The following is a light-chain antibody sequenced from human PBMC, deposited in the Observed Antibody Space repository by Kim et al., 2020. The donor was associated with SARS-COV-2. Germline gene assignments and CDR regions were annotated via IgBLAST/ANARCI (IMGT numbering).Light chain of an antibody. J-gene: IGLJ2*01. CDR2: EDD. CDR1: SGSIDDNY. V-gene: IGLV6-57*03. Sequence: GKTVPSSCTRSSGSIDDNYVQWYQQRPGGVPTTVIYEDDQRPSGVSDRFSGSIDNSSNSASLTISGLKTEDEADYYCQSYNRSNVVFGGGTQLTVL. CDR3: QSYNRSNVV.